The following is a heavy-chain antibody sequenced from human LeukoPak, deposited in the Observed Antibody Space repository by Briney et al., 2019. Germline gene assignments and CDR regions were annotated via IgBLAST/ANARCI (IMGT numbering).Heavy chain of an antibody. Sequence: GGSLRLSCAASGFTFSSYEMNWVRQAPGKGLEWVSYISGSGWTINYADSVKGRFTVSRDNAKNSLSLQMNSLRAEDTADCARDRKQQLVRDVFDIWGQGTMVTVPS. J-gene: IGHJ3*02. D-gene: IGHD6-13*01. CDR3: ARDRKQQLVRDVFDI. V-gene: IGHV3-48*03. CDR2: ISGSGWTI. CDR1: GFTFSSYE.